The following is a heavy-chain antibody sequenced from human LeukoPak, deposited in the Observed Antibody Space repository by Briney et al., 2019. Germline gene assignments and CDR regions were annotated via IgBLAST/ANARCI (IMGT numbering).Heavy chain of an antibody. V-gene: IGHV3-74*01. J-gene: IGHJ3*02. CDR1: GFTFSSYW. Sequence: GGSLRLSCAASGFTFSSYWMHWVRQAPGKGLVWVSRINSDGSSTSYADSVKGRFTISRDNAKNTLYLQMNSLRAEDTAVYYCARVRLVAAPYAFDIWGQGTMVTVSS. CDR2: INSDGSST. CDR3: ARVRLVAAPYAFDI. D-gene: IGHD2-15*01.